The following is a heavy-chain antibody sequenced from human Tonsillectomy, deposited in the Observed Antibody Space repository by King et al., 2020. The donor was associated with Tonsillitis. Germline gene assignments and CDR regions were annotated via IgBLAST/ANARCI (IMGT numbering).Heavy chain of an antibody. Sequence: VQLVESGGGVVQPGRSLRLSCAASGFTFSTYGMHWVRQAPGKGLEWVAVIWYDGSNEYSAASVKGRFTISRDKSKNTLYLQMNSLRAEDTAVYFCASDGGYDTSGFLRHWGQGTLVTVSS. CDR2: IWYDGSNE. CDR1: GFTFSTYG. CDR3: ASDGGYDTSGFLRH. V-gene: IGHV3-33*01. J-gene: IGHJ4*02. D-gene: IGHD3-22*01.